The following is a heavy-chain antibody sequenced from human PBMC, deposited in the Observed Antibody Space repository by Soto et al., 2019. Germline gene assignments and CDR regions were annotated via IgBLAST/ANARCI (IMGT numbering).Heavy chain of an antibody. CDR1: GFTFSDYT. Sequence: EVQLVESGGGLVKPGGSLRLSCAASGFTFSDYTMNWVRQAPGKGLEWVSSTTSSSIYTYYADSVKGRFTISRDNAKSSLYLQMNGLRAEDTAVYYCARVRREGIAIAQMDVWGQGTTVTVSS. CDR2: TTSSSIYT. V-gene: IGHV3-21*01. CDR3: ARVRREGIAIAQMDV. D-gene: IGHD2-21*01. J-gene: IGHJ6*02.